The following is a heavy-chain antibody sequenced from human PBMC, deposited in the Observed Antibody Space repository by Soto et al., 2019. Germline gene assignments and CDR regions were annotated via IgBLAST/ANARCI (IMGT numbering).Heavy chain of an antibody. V-gene: IGHV1-46*01. CDR3: ARAVWYCSGGSCYYYGMDV. Sequence: ASVKVSCKASGYTFTSYYMHWVRQAPGRGLEWMGIINPSGGSTSYAQKFQGRVTMTRDTSTSTVYMELSSLRSEDTAVYYCARAVWYCSGGSCYYYGMDVWGQGTTVTVSS. CDR1: GYTFTSYY. J-gene: IGHJ6*02. CDR2: INPSGGST. D-gene: IGHD2-15*01.